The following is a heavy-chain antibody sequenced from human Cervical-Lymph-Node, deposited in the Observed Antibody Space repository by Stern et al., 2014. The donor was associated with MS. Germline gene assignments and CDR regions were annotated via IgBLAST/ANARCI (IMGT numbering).Heavy chain of an antibody. CDR3: AKESGYQLLLRFAY. CDR2: ISYDGSNK. D-gene: IGHD2-2*01. CDR1: GFTFSSYG. V-gene: IGHV3-30*18. J-gene: IGHJ4*02. Sequence: VQLVESGGGVVQPGRSLRLSCAASGFTFSSYGMHWVRQAPGKGLEWVAVISYDGSNKYYADSVKVRFTISRDNSKNTLYLQMNSLRAEDTAVYYCAKESGYQLLLRFAYWGQGTLVTVSS.